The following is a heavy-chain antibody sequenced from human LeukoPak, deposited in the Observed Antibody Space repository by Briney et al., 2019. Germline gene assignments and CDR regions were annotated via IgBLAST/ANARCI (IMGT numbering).Heavy chain of an antibody. V-gene: IGHV4-59*08. Sequence: SETLSLTCTVSGGSISSYYWSWIRPPPGKGLEWIGYIYYSGSTNYNPSLKSRVTISVDTSKNQFSLKLSSVTAADTAVYYCARLGWYCSSTSCSNNWFDPWGQGTLVTVSS. CDR2: IYYSGST. J-gene: IGHJ5*02. D-gene: IGHD2-2*01. CDR1: GGSISSYY. CDR3: ARLGWYCSSTSCSNNWFDP.